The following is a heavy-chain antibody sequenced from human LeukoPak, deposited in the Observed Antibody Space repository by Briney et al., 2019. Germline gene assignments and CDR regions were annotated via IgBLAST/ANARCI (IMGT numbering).Heavy chain of an antibody. J-gene: IGHJ5*02. Sequence: PGRSLRLSCAASGFTLSSYAMHWARQAPGKGLEWVAVISYDGSNKYYADSVKGRFTISRENSKHTLYLQMNSLRAEDTAVYYCARDRFYRSRAAGNWFDPWGQGTLVTVSS. V-gene: IGHV3-30*04. D-gene: IGHD6-13*01. CDR2: ISYDGSNK. CDR1: GFTLSSYA. CDR3: ARDRFYRSRAAGNWFDP.